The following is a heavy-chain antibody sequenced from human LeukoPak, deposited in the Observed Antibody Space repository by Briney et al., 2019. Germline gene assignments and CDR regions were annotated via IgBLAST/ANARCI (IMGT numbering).Heavy chain of an antibody. CDR3: ARDRVGDSDAFDV. V-gene: IGHV3-7*01. CDR2: IKQDGSEK. J-gene: IGHJ3*01. D-gene: IGHD2-21*01. CDR1: GYRFSNNW. Sequence: GGSLPLSCAASGYRFSNNWMSWVRQAPGKGLEWVANIKQDGSEKYYVDSVKGRFTISRDNAKSSLYLQMSSLRVEDTAMYYCARDRVGDSDAFDVWGQGTVVTVSS.